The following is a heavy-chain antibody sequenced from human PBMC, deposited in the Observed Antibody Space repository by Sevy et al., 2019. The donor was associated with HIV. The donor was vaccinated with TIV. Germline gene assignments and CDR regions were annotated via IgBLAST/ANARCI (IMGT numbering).Heavy chain of an antibody. CDR3: AGENAWGRGYS. Sequence: SETLSLTCTVSGGSITSLYWNWIRQPPGKGLEWIAIIYYNGHINYNPSLKSRVNLSLDTSKNQFSLRLSSVTAADTAMYYCAGENAWGRGYSWGQGTLVTVSS. CDR2: IYYNGHI. V-gene: IGHV4-59*08. CDR1: GGSITSLY. J-gene: IGHJ4*02. D-gene: IGHD1-26*01.